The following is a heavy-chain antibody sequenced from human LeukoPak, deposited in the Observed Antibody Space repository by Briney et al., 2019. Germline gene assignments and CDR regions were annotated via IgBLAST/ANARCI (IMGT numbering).Heavy chain of an antibody. CDR2: ISAYNGNT. V-gene: IGHV1-18*04. J-gene: IGHJ5*02. Sequence: GPSVKLSCKASGYTFNTYGINWVRQAPGQGLELMGWISAYNGNTNYAQNFQGRITLTTDTSTSTAYMELTTLRFDDTAVYYCARDGRQWVPLNWFDPWGQGTLVIVSS. D-gene: IGHD6-19*01. CDR3: ARDGRQWVPLNWFDP. CDR1: GYTFNTYG.